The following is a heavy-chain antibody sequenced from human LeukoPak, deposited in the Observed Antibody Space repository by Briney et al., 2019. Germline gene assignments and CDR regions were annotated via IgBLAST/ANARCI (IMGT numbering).Heavy chain of an antibody. CDR3: ARVGPGPEDGGAFDI. D-gene: IGHD3-16*01. Sequence: SETLSLTCAVYGGSFSGYYWSWIRQPPGKGLEWIGEINHSGSTNYNPSLKSRVTISVDTSKNQFSLKLSSVTAADTAVYYCARVGPGPEDGGAFDIWGQGTMVTVSS. CDR2: INHSGST. V-gene: IGHV4-34*01. J-gene: IGHJ3*02. CDR1: GGSFSGYY.